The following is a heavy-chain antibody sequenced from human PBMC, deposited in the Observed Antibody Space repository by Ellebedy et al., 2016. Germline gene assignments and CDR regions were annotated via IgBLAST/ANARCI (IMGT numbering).Heavy chain of an antibody. CDR1: GGSFSGYY. CDR2: INHSGST. Sequence: SETLSLTCAVYGGSFSGYYWSWIRRPPGKGLEWIGEINHSGSTNYKPSLKSRVTISVDTSKNQFSLKLSSVTAADTAVYYCASNIGSSVYYYYGMDVWGQGTTVTVSS. CDR3: ASNIGSSVYYYYGMDV. D-gene: IGHD6-6*01. J-gene: IGHJ6*02. V-gene: IGHV4-34*01.